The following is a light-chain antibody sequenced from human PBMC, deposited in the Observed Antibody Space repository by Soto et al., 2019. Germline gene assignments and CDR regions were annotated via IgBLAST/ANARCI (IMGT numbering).Light chain of an antibody. CDR1: QGISSW. J-gene: IGKJ2*01. CDR2: AAS. CDR3: XXANSFPYT. V-gene: IGKV1D-12*01. Sequence: DIQMTQSPSSVSASVGDRVTIACRASQGISSWLAWYQQKPGKAPKLLIYAASNLQSEVPSRFXXXXXGXXXXXXXXXLQPXDCXXXXXXXANSFPYTFGQGTKLEIK.